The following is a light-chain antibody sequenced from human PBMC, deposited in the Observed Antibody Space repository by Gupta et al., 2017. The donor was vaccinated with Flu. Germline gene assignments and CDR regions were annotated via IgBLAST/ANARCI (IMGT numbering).Light chain of an antibody. V-gene: IGLV1-44*01. Sequence: HSVLAQPPTASGTPGPRVTITCSGSTSNVGSNAVNWYQQVPGTSPKLLIYSSNQRPSGVPDRFAGSKSGTSASLAIRELQSEDEADYYCAAWDDSLNGHYVFGTGTKVTVL. CDR1: TSNVGSNA. CDR3: AAWDDSLNGHYV. J-gene: IGLJ1*01. CDR2: SSN.